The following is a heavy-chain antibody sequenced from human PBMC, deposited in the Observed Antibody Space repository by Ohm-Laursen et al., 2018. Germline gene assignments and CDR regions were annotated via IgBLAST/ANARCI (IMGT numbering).Heavy chain of an antibody. V-gene: IGHV2-70*04. CDR1: GFSLSTSGMR. J-gene: IGHJ6*02. Sequence: TQTLTLTCTFSGFSLSTSGMRVSWIRQPPGKALEWHPCLCWDDDKYYSTSLKTRLTISKDTSKNQVVLTITNMDPVDPATYYCARLLGIAVAGADYYYYGMDVWGQGTTVTVSS. D-gene: IGHD6-19*01. CDR2: LCWDDDK. CDR3: ARLLGIAVAGADYYYYGMDV.